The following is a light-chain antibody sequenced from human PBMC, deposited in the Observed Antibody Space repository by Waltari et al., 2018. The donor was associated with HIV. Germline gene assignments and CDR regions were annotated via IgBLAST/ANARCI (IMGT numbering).Light chain of an antibody. Sequence: QSVLTQPPSASGTPGQRVTISCSGSSSNIGRNYVYWYQQLPGTAPKLLIYTNNRGPLWLPYRFSGRKSGTSASLAIGGLRSEDEADYYFAAWNGRRGGYVFGTGTKVTV. CDR3: AAWNGRRGGYV. CDR2: TNN. J-gene: IGLJ1*01. V-gene: IGLV1-47*01. CDR1: SSNIGRNY.